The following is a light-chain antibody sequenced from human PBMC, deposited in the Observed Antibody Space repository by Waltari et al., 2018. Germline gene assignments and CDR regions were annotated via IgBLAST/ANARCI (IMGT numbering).Light chain of an antibody. J-gene: IGLJ2*01. CDR3: TAWDDSLTGVL. CDR1: SSNLGSTF. CDR2: KNN. V-gene: IGLV1-47*01. Sequence: QAVLTQPPSASGTPGQRVSLSCSGGSSNLGSTFVSWYQQLPGMAPKLLIYKNNQRSAGVPDRFSGSKSGTSASLVISGLRSEDEAHYYCTAWDDSLTGVLFGEGTKLTV.